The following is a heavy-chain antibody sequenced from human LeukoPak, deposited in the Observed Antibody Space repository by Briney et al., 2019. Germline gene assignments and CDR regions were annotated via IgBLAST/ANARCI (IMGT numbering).Heavy chain of an antibody. Sequence: GRSLRLSCAASGFTFDDYAMHWVRQAPGKGLEWVSGISWNSGSIDYADSVKGRFTISRVNAKKFLFLQMNSLRVEDMALYYCAKDGGPYGGIRGYFDYWGQGTLVTASS. CDR2: ISWNSGSI. V-gene: IGHV3-9*03. J-gene: IGHJ4*02. D-gene: IGHD4-23*01. CDR1: GFTFDDYA. CDR3: AKDGGPYGGIRGYFDY.